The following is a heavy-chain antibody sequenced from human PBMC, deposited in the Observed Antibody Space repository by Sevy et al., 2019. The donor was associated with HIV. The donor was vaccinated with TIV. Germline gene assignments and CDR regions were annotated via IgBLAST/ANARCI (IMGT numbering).Heavy chain of an antibody. CDR3: ARRGDAAAGGYYYYMDV. CDR2: IYYSGST. V-gene: IGHV4-59*01. CDR1: GGSISSYY. Sequence: SETLSLTCTVSGGSISSYYWSWIRQPPGKGLEWIGYIYYSGSTNYNPSLKSRFTISVDTSNNQFSLKLSSVTAADTAVYYCARRGDAAAGGYYYYMDVWGKGTTVTVSS. D-gene: IGHD6-13*01. J-gene: IGHJ6*03.